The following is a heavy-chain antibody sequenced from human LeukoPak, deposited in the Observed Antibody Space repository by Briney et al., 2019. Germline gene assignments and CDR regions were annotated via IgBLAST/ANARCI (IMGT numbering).Heavy chain of an antibody. D-gene: IGHD1-26*01. V-gene: IGHV5-51*01. Sequence: ESLKISCKASGYSFTNYWIGWVRQMPGEGLEWMGIIYPGASDARYSPSFQGQVTISADQSISTAYLQWSSLKASDTAMFYCARRTYYDFWYFDVWGRGTLVTVSS. CDR3: ARRTYYDFWYFDV. CDR2: IYPGASDA. J-gene: IGHJ2*01. CDR1: GYSFTNYW.